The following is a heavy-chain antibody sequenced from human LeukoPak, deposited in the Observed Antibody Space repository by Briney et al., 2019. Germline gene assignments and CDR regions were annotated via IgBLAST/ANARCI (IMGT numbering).Heavy chain of an antibody. CDR1: GYSFTSYW. CDR2: IHPGDSDT. D-gene: IGHD6-19*01. V-gene: IGHV5-51*01. J-gene: IGHJ4*02. CDR3: ARHYSSGWYGGFYFDY. Sequence: GESLKISCKGSGYSFTSYWIGWVRQMPGKGLEWMGIIHPGDSDTRYSPSFQGQVTISADKSISTAYLQWSSLKASDTAMYYCARHYSSGWYGGFYFDYWGQGTLVTVSS.